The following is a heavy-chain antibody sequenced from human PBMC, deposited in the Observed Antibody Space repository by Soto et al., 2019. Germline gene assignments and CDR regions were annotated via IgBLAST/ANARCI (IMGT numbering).Heavy chain of an antibody. CDR1: GFTFNTYW. Sequence: EVQLVESGRGLVQPGGSLRLSCAASGFTFNTYWLHWVRQAPGKGLVWVSRVNMDGSTTTYADSVRGRFTISRDNAKDTVYLEMNSLRDEDMAVYYCARGAKGQWLVDYWGQGTLVTVSS. J-gene: IGHJ4*02. D-gene: IGHD6-19*01. CDR3: ARGAKGQWLVDY. V-gene: IGHV3-74*01. CDR2: VNMDGSTT.